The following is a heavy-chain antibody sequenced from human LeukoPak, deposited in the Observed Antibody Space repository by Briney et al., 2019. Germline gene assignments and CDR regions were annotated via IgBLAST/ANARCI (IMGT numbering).Heavy chain of an antibody. CDR1: GGSISSYY. CDR2: IYYSGST. V-gene: IGHV4-59*01. Sequence: SETLSLTCAVSGGSISSYYWSWIRQPPGKGLEWIGYIYYSGSTNYNPSLKSRVTISVDTSKNQFSLKLSSVTAADTAVYYCARVPWDTAMAIDYWGQGTLVTVSS. J-gene: IGHJ4*02. CDR3: ARVPWDTAMAIDY. D-gene: IGHD5-18*01.